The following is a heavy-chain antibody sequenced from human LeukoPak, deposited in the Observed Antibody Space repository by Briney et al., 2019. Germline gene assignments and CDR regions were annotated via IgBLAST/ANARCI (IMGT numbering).Heavy chain of an antibody. CDR2: MNPNSGNT. D-gene: IGHD2-15*01. CDR3: ARDRDCSGGSCSDAFDI. Sequence: GASVKVSCKASGYTFTSYDINWVRQATGQGLEWMGWMNPNSGNTGYAQKFQGRVTMTRNTSISTAYMELSSLRSEDTAVYYCARDRDCSGGSCSDAFDIWGQGTMVTVSS. CDR1: GYTFTSYD. J-gene: IGHJ3*02. V-gene: IGHV1-8*01.